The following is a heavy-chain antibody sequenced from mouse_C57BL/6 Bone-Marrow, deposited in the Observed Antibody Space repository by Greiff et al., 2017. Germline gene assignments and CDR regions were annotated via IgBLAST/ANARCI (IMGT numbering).Heavy chain of an antibody. D-gene: IGHD2-5*01. V-gene: IGHV1-47*01. CDR3: ARKGNSNHWYFDV. CDR2: FHPYNNDT. CDR1: GYTFTTYP. J-gene: IGHJ1*03. Sequence: QVQLQQSGAELVKPGASVKMSCTASGYTFTTYPIEWMKQNPGKSLEWIGNFHPYNNDTKYHEKFKGKATLTIEKSSSTVYLELSRLTSDDSAVYYCARKGNSNHWYFDVWGTGTTVTVSA.